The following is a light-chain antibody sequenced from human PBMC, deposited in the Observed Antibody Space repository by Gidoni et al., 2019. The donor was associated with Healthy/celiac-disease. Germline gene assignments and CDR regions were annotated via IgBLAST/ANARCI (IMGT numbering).Light chain of an antibody. J-gene: IGLJ2*01. CDR1: KSGDKY. Sequence: SYELTQPPSVSVSPGQTASITCSGDKSGDKYACWYPQKPGQSPVLVIYQDSKRPSGIPERFSGSNSGNTATLTISGTQAMDEADYYCQAWDSSTAVFGGGTKLTVL. CDR3: QAWDSSTAV. CDR2: QDS. V-gene: IGLV3-1*01.